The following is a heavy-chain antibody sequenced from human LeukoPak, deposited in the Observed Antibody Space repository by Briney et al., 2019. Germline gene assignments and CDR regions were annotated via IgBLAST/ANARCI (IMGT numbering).Heavy chain of an antibody. CDR3: ARARSTAGLDAFDI. V-gene: IGHV3-21*01. J-gene: IGHJ3*02. CDR2: ISSTSSYI. Sequence: GGSLRLSCAASGFTFSSYSMNWVRQAPGKGLEWVSSISSTSSYIYYADSVKDRFTISRDNAKNSLYLQMNSLRAEDTAVYYCARARSTAGLDAFDIWGQGTMVTVSS. D-gene: IGHD3/OR15-3a*01. CDR1: GFTFSSYS.